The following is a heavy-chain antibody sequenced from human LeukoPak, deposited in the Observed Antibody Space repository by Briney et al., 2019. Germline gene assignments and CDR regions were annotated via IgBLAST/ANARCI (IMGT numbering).Heavy chain of an antibody. J-gene: IGHJ4*02. Sequence: GGSLRLSCAASGLTFSTYVMIWVRQAPGKGLEWVSAISGSGGTTYYADSVKGRFTISRDNSKNTLYLQMNSLRAEDTAVYYCATRITMVRGVIDYFDYWGQGTLVTVSS. CDR3: ATRITMVRGVIDYFDY. CDR1: GLTFSTYV. V-gene: IGHV3-23*01. D-gene: IGHD3-10*01. CDR2: ISGSGGTT.